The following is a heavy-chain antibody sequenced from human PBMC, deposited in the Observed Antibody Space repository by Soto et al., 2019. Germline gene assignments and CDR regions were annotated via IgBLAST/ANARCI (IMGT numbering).Heavy chain of an antibody. J-gene: IGHJ4*02. CDR3: ARDPPTVTTSSFDY. Sequence: GGSLRLSCAVSGFTFSESYMSWIRQAPGKGLEWVSHISGRGSTIYYADSVKGRFTISRDNAKNSLYLQMNSLRAEDTAVYYCARDPPTVTTSSFDYWGLGTLVTVSS. D-gene: IGHD4-17*01. CDR1: GFTFSESY. CDR2: ISGRGSTI. V-gene: IGHV3-11*01.